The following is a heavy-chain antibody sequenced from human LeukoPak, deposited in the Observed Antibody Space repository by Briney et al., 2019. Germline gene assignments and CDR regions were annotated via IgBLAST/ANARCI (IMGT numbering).Heavy chain of an antibody. CDR1: GYTFTSYG. Sequence: ASVKVSCKASGYTFTSYGISWVRQAPGQGLEWMGWISAYNGNTNYAQKLQGRVIMTTDTSTSTAYMELRSLRSDDTAVYYCARGLSGYDYHYYYYMDVWGKGTTVTISS. D-gene: IGHD5-12*01. CDR3: ARGLSGYDYHYYYYMDV. CDR2: ISAYNGNT. J-gene: IGHJ6*03. V-gene: IGHV1-18*01.